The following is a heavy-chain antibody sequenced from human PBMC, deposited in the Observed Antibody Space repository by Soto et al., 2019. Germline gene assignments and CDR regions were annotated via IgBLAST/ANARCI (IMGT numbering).Heavy chain of an antibody. CDR3: ARGIRYDYIWGSKPMGVDY. CDR2: IWYDGSNK. D-gene: IGHD3-16*01. V-gene: IGHV3-33*01. J-gene: IGHJ4*02. Sequence: GGSLRLSCAASGFTFSSYGMHWVRQAPGKGLEWVAVIWYDGSNKYYADSVKGRFTISRDNSKNTLYLQMNSLRAEDTAVYYCARGIRYDYIWGSKPMGVDYWGQGTLVTVSS. CDR1: GFTFSSYG.